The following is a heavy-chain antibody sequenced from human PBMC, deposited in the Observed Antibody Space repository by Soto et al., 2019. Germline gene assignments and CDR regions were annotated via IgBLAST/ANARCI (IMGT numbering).Heavy chain of an antibody. V-gene: IGHV3-23*01. J-gene: IGHJ4*02. Sequence: GGSLRLSCAASGFTFSSYAMSWVRQAPGKGLEWVSAINNSGGSTYYADSVKGRFTISRDNSKNTLYLQMNSLRAEDTAVYYCAKFSYDSSGYWFDDWGQGTLVTVSS. CDR3: AKFSYDSSGYWFDD. CDR1: GFTFSSYA. CDR2: INNSGGST. D-gene: IGHD3-22*01.